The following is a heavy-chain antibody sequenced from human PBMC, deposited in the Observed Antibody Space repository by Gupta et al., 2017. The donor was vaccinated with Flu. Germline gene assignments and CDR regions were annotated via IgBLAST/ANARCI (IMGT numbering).Heavy chain of an antibody. D-gene: IGHD3-9*01. CDR1: W. Sequence: WMTWVGQAPGKGLEWVAKIKDDGSDKNYVDSVRGRFTISRDNAKNSLYLQMNNLRAEDTAVYYCARDGLAILTELDYWGQGTLVTVSS. J-gene: IGHJ4*02. CDR3: ARDGLAILTELDY. CDR2: IKDDGSDK. V-gene: IGHV3-7*01.